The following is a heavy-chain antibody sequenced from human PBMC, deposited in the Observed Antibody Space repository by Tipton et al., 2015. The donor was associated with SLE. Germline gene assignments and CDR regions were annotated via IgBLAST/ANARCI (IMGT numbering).Heavy chain of an antibody. J-gene: IGHJ3*02. CDR2: IYYSGST. D-gene: IGHD3-22*01. Sequence: TLSLTCAVYGGSFSGYYWSWIRQPPGKGLEWIGYIYYSGSTNYNPSLKSRVTISVDTSKNQFSLKLSSVTAADTAVYYCARGGNDSSGYNAFDIWGQGTMVTVSS. V-gene: IGHV4-59*01. CDR1: GGSFSGYY. CDR3: ARGGNDSSGYNAFDI.